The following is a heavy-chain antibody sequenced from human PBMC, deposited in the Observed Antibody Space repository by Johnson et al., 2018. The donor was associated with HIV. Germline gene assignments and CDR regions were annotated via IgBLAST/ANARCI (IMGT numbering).Heavy chain of an antibody. D-gene: IGHD4-23*01. J-gene: IGHJ3*02. CDR2: ISYDGNNK. Sequence: QVQLVESGGGVVQPGRSLRLSCAASGFTFSSYAMNWVRQAPGKGLAWVAVISYDGNNKYSADSVKGRFTISRDNSKNTLYLQMNSLRAEDTAVYYCARIVRMTTVVIGDAFDIWGQGTKVTVSS. V-gene: IGHV3-30-3*01. CDR3: ARIVRMTTVVIGDAFDI. CDR1: GFTFSSYA.